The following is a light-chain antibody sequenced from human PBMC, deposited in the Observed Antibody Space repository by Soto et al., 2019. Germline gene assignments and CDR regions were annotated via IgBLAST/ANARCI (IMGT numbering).Light chain of an antibody. J-gene: IGKJ1*01. V-gene: IGKV3-15*01. Sequence: EIVMTQSPATLSVSPGERATLSCRASQSVSSTLAWYQQKVGQAPRVLIYDASTRATGIPGRFSGSGSGTEFTLTISSLQSEDFAVYYCQHYNNWPETFGQGTKVEIK. CDR2: DAS. CDR1: QSVSST. CDR3: QHYNNWPET.